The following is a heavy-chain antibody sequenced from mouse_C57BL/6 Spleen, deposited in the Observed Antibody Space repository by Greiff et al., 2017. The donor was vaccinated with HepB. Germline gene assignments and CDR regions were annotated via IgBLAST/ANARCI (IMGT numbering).Heavy chain of an antibody. V-gene: IGHV1-55*01. Sequence: QVQLQQPGAELVKPGASVKMSCKASGYTFTSYWITWVKQRPGQGLEWIGDIYPGSGSTNYNEKFKSKATLTVDTSSSTAYMQLSSLTSEGSAVYYCARSMRYYYGSSYFDVWGTGTTVTVSS. CDR2: IYPGSGST. CDR3: ARSMRYYYGSSYFDV. J-gene: IGHJ1*03. CDR1: GYTFTSYW. D-gene: IGHD1-1*01.